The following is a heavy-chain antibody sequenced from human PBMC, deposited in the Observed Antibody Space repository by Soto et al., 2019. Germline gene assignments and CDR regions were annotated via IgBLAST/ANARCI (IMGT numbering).Heavy chain of an antibody. J-gene: IGHJ4*02. D-gene: IGHD3-22*01. V-gene: IGHV1-69*13. Sequence: VASVKVSCKASGGTFSKYTIDWVRQAPGEGLEWMGGIIPLFGTANYAQKFQGRVTITADEVTSTAYMELRSLRSEDTALYYCARQFDYDTSGYYYAYWGQGTLVTVSS. CDR2: IIPLFGTA. CDR3: ARQFDYDTSGYYYAY. CDR1: GGTFSKYT.